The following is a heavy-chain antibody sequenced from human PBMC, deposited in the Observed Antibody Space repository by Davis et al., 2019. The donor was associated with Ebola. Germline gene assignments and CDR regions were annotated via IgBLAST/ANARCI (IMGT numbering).Heavy chain of an antibody. Sequence: GESLKISCAASGFTFSSYSMNWVRQAPGKGLEWVSSISSSSSYIYYADSVKGRFTISRDNAKNSLYLQMNSLRAEDTAVYYCARLNGIAAADNYYYYGMDVWGKGTTVTVSS. D-gene: IGHD6-13*01. J-gene: IGHJ6*04. CDR1: GFTFSSYS. V-gene: IGHV3-21*01. CDR2: ISSSSSYI. CDR3: ARLNGIAAADNYYYYGMDV.